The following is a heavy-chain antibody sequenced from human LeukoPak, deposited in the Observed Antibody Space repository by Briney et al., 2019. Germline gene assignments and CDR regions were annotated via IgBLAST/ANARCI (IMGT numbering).Heavy chain of an antibody. V-gene: IGHV3-30-3*01. CDR3: AKDGKGIAGLTYYFDY. J-gene: IGHJ4*02. Sequence: PGGSLRLSCAASGFTFSSYAMHWVRQAPGKGLEWVAVISYDGSNKYYADSVKGRFTISRDNSKNTLYLQMNSLRAEDTAVYYCAKDGKGIAGLTYYFDYWGQGTLVTVSS. CDR1: GFTFSSYA. CDR2: ISYDGSNK. D-gene: IGHD6-13*01.